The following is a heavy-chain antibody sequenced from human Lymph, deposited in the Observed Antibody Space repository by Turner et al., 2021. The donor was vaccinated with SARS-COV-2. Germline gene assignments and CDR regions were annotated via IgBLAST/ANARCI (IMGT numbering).Heavy chain of an antibody. D-gene: IGHD5-18*01. CDR3: ARAWGRYSYGFDY. CDR2: IYSGGST. J-gene: IGHJ4*02. CDR1: GFTVSSSY. Sequence: EVQLVESGGGLVQPGGSLRLPCAASGFTVSSSYMSWVRQAPGKGLEWVSVIYSGGSTYCADSVKGRFTISRDNSKNTLYLQMNSLRAEDTAVYYCARAWGRYSYGFDYWGQGTLVTVSS. V-gene: IGHV3-66*01.